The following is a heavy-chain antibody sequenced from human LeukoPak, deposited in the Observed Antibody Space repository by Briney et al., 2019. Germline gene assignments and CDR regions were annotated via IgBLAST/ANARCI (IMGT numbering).Heavy chain of an antibody. CDR2: ISAYNGNT. D-gene: IGHD1-26*01. V-gene: IGHV1-18*01. J-gene: IGHJ1*01. CDR3: ARHSGSYSAEYFQH. CDR1: GYTFTSYG. Sequence: GASVNVSCKASGYTFTSYGISWVRQAPGQGLEWMGWISAYNGNTNYAQKLQGRVTMTTDTSTSTAYMELRSLRSDDTAVCYCARHSGSYSAEYFQHWGQGTLVTVSS.